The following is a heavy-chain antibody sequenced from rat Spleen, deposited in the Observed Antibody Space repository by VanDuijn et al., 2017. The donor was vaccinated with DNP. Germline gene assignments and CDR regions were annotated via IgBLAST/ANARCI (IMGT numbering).Heavy chain of an antibody. CDR1: GFSITSNY. D-gene: IGHD3-1*01. CDR2: ISQSGRA. J-gene: IGHJ2*01. CDR3: ARFGPDLDY. V-gene: IGHV3-1*01. Sequence: EVQLQESGPGLVKPSQSLSLTCSVTGFSITSNYRWNWIRKFPGNKMEWIGHISQSGRASYNPSLKSRISITRDTSKNQFFLQLNSVTTEDTATYYCARFGPDLDYWGQGVMVTVSS.